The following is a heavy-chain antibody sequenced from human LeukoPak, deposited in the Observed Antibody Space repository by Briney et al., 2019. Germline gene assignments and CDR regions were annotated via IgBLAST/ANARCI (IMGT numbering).Heavy chain of an antibody. V-gene: IGHV3-21*03. Sequence: PGGSLRLSCASSGFTFSSYSMNWIRQAPGKGLEWVSSMTASSSHIWYADVVKGRFTISRDNAKNSLYLQMNSLTADDTGVYYCARDANWSSDNWSQGTLVTVSS. CDR3: ARDANWSSDN. J-gene: IGHJ4*02. CDR2: MTASSSHI. D-gene: IGHD1-1*01. CDR1: GFTFSSYS.